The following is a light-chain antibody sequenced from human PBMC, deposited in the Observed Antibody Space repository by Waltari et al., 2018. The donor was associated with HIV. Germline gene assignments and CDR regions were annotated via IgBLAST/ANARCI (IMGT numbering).Light chain of an antibody. J-gene: IGKJ2*01. Sequence: DIQVTQSPSSLSVSIGDRVTITCRATQDISSSLAGYQHKPGTPPKLLMYGSSTLQSGVPSRVRGSGSGTDFTLTITSLQSEDIGIYYCQKYDRAPYTFGQGTRLEI. CDR2: GSS. CDR3: QKYDRAPYT. CDR1: QDISSS. V-gene: IGKV1-27*01.